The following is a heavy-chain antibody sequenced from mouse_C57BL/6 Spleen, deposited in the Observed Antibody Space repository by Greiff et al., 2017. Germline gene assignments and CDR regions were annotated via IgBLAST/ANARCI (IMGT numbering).Heavy chain of an antibody. J-gene: IGHJ4*01. Sequence: VQLQQSGAELVKPGASVKLSCKASGYTFTSYWMHWVKQRPGQGLEWIGMIHPNSGSTNYNEKFKSKATLTVDKSSSTAYMQLSSLTSEDSAVYYCAFYYGNYGGYAMDYWGQGTSVTVSS. CDR3: AFYYGNYGGYAMDY. CDR2: IHPNSGST. V-gene: IGHV1-64*01. CDR1: GYTFTSYW. D-gene: IGHD2-1*01.